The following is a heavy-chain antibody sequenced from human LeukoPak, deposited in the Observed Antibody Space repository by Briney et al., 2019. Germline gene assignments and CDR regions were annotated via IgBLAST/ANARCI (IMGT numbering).Heavy chain of an antibody. CDR3: ATPSTGYCSGGSCYSGAFDI. V-gene: IGHV1-24*01. Sequence: GASVKVSCKISGYTLTELSMHWVRQAPGNGLEWMGGFDPEDGETIYAQKFQGRVTMTEDTSTDTAYMELSSLRSEDTAVYYCATPSTGYCSGGSCYSGAFDIWGQGTMVTVSS. J-gene: IGHJ3*02. CDR1: GYTLTELS. D-gene: IGHD2-15*01. CDR2: FDPEDGET.